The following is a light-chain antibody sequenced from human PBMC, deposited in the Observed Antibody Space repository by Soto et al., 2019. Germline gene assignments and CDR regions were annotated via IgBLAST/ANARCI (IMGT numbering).Light chain of an antibody. V-gene: IGLV1-51*01. CDR1: SSNIGNNY. J-gene: IGLJ1*01. CDR3: GTGDSSLSAYV. Sequence: QSVLTQPPSVSAAPGQKVTISCSGSSSNIGNNYVSWYQQLPGTAPKLLIYDNNKRPSGIPDRFSGSKSGTSATLGITGPQTGDEADYYCGTGDSSLSAYVFGTGTKVT. CDR2: DNN.